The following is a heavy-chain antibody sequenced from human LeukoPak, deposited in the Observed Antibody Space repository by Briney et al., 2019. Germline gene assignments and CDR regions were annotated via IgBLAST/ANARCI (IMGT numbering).Heavy chain of an antibody. V-gene: IGHV3-7*01. CDR1: GFTFGNYW. CDR3: ARDIPRGARYLDS. J-gene: IGHJ5*01. CDR2: IDDRGSEK. Sequence: GGSLRLSCATSGFTFGNYWMTWVRQAPGKRLERVANIDDRGSEKNYADSVKGRFTNSRDNARNSMFLQMNSLRVEDTAVYFCARDIPRGARYLDSWGRGTLVTVSS. D-gene: IGHD1-14*01.